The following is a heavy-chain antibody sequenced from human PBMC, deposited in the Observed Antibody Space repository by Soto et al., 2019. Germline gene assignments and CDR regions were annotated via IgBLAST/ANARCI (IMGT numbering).Heavy chain of an antibody. D-gene: IGHD2-8*02. Sequence: EVQLVESGGGLVQPGGSLRLSCEASGFSVRGYNMNWVRQAPGKGLEWVSYMSSSGSTIYYADSVRGRFTISRDHAKNSLYLQMSSLRAEDTAVYYCAREVPSGGPDYWGQGTLVTVSS. CDR1: GFSVRGYN. V-gene: IGHV3-48*01. J-gene: IGHJ4*02. CDR3: AREVPSGGPDY. CDR2: MSSSGSTI.